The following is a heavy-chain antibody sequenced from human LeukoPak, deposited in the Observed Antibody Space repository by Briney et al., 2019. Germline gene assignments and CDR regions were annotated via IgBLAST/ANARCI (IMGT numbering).Heavy chain of an antibody. CDR1: GFTFSSYG. J-gene: IGHJ4*02. V-gene: IGHV3-33*01. D-gene: IGHD4-17*01. CDR3: ARGSPSDYGDYGDY. CDR2: IWYDGSNK. Sequence: GRSLRLSCAASGFTFSSYGMHWVRQAPGKGLEWVAVIWYDGSNKYYADSVKGRFTISRDNSKNTLYLQMNSLRAEDTAVYYCARGSPSDYGDYGDYWGQGTLVTVSS.